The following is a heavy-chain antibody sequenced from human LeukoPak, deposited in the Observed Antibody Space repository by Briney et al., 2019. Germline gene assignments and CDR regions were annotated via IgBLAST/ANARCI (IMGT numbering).Heavy chain of an antibody. V-gene: IGHV4-61*09. CDR2: IYTSGST. Sequence: SSETLSLTCTVSGGSISSGSYYWSWIRQPVGKGLEWIGHIYTSGSTNYNPSLKSRVTISVDTSKNQFSLKLSSVTAADTAVYYCARQTGSGLFILPGGQGTLVTVS. J-gene: IGHJ4*02. D-gene: IGHD3/OR15-3a*01. CDR1: GGSISSGSYY. CDR3: ARQTGSGLFILP.